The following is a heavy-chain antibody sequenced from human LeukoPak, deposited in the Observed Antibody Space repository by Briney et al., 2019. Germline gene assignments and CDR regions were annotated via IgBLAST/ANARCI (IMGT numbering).Heavy chain of an antibody. CDR2: ISAYNGNT. D-gene: IGHD3-3*01. J-gene: IGHJ4*02. CDR1: GGTFSSYA. Sequence: GAEVKKPGSSVKVSCKASGGTFSSYAISWVRQAPGQGLEWMGWISAYNGNTNYAQKLQGRVTMTTDTPTSTAYMELRSLRSDDTAVYYCARVDASRITIFGVVTQHSKSWTEIDYWGQGTLVTVSS. CDR3: ARVDASRITIFGVVTQHSKSWTEIDY. V-gene: IGHV1-18*01.